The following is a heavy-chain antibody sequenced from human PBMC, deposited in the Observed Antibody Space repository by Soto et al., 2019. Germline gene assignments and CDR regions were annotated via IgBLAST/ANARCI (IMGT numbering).Heavy chain of an antibody. CDR1: GGSISSGDYY. V-gene: IGHV4-31*03. J-gene: IGHJ5*02. CDR3: ATGVGRYNWFDP. Sequence: PSETLSLTCTVSGGSISSGDYYWSWIRQHPGKGLEWIGYIYYSGSTYYNPSLKSRVAISIDTSKNQFSLKLTSVTAADTAVYYCATGVGRYNWFDPWGQGTLVTVSS. D-gene: IGHD1-26*01. CDR2: IYYSGST.